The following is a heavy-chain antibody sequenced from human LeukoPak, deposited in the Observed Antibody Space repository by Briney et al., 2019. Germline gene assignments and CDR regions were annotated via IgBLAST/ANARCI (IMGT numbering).Heavy chain of an antibody. V-gene: IGHV3-30*02. J-gene: IGHJ1*01. Sequence: HPGGSLRLSCAASGFTFSSYGVHWVRQAPGKGLEWVTFIRYDGSNKYYADSVKGRFTISRDNSKDQLYLQMNRLRAEDTAVYYCARGGKIAVVGTRSPQYFHHWGKGNVVTVSS. CDR3: ARGGKIAVVGTRSPQYFHH. CDR1: GFTFSSYG. CDR2: IRYDGSNK. D-gene: IGHD6-19*01.